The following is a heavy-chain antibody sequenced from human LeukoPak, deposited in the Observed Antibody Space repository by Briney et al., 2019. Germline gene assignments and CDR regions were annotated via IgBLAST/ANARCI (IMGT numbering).Heavy chain of an antibody. CDR2: ISYDGSNK. CDR1: GFTFSSYG. Sequence: PGGSLRLSCAASGFTFSSYGMHWVRQAPGKGLEWVAVISYDGSNKYYADSVRGRFTISRDSSKNTLYLQMDSLRAEDTALYYCAKTYYYDSSGYYYAHFDYWGQGTLVTVSS. J-gene: IGHJ4*02. D-gene: IGHD3-22*01. CDR3: AKTYYYDSSGYYYAHFDY. V-gene: IGHV3-30*18.